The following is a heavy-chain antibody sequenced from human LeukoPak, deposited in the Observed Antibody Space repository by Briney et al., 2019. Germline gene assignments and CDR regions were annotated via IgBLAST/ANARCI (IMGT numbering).Heavy chain of an antibody. CDR1: GGSISSHY. D-gene: IGHD2-2*01. CDR3: AKHHIAVGDIS. V-gene: IGHV4-59*08. J-gene: IGHJ5*02. Sequence: SETLSLTCSVSGGSISSHYWSWIRQPPGKGLEWIAHMYYSGNTKYNPSLKSRVTISVDTSKTQFSLKLSSATAADTAVYYCAKHHIAVGDISWGQGTLVTVSS. CDR2: MYYSGNT.